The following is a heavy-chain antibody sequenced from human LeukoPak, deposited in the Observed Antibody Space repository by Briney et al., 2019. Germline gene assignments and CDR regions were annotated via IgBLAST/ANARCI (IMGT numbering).Heavy chain of an antibody. V-gene: IGHV4-34*01. D-gene: IGHD3-3*01. CDR3: AVYPPQPHYD. CDR1: GGSFSGYY. CDR2: INHSGST. J-gene: IGHJ6*02. Sequence: SETLSLTCDVYGGSFSGYYWSWIRQPPGKGLEWIGEINHSGSTNYNPSLKSRVTISVDTSKNQFSLKLSSVTAADTAVYYCAVYPPQPHYDWGQGTTVTVSS.